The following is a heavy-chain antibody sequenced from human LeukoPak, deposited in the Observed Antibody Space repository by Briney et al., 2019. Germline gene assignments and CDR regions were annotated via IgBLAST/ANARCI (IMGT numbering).Heavy chain of an antibody. Sequence: PGGSLRLSCVASGFTFGKYWMSWVRQAPGKGLEWVANIKLDGSEKNYVDSVKGRFTISRDNSKNTLYLQMNSLRAEDTAVYYCATPGSLTNYWGQGTLVTVSS. V-gene: IGHV3-7*01. D-gene: IGHD1-1*01. J-gene: IGHJ4*02. CDR1: GFTFGKYW. CDR2: IKLDGSEK. CDR3: ATPGSLTNY.